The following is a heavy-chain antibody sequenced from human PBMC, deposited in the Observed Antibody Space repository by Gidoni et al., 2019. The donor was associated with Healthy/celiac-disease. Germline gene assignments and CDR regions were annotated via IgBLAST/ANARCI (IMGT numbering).Heavy chain of an antibody. J-gene: IGHJ4*02. Sequence: QVQLVESGGGVVQPGRSLRLSCAASGFTFSSYAMHWVRQAPGKGLEWVAVLSYDGSNRYYADSVKGRFTISRDNSKSTLYLQMNSLRAEDTAVYYCARERYGDPLDYWGQGTLVTVSS. V-gene: IGHV3-30-3*01. D-gene: IGHD4-17*01. CDR2: LSYDGSNR. CDR1: GFTFSSYA. CDR3: ARERYGDPLDY.